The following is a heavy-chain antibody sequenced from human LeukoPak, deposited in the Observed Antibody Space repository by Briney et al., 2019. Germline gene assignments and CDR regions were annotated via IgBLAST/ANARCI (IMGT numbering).Heavy chain of an antibody. CDR1: GGSISSYY. V-gene: IGHV4-59*01. CDR3: ARDVLVVNQYYYYGMDV. Sequence: KSSETLSLTCTVSGGSISSYYWSWIRQPPGKGLEWIGYIYYSGSTNYNPSLKSRVTISVDTSKNQFSLKLSSVTAADTAVYYCARDVLVVNQYYYYGMDVWGQGTTVTVSS. CDR2: IYYSGST. D-gene: IGHD2-15*01. J-gene: IGHJ6*02.